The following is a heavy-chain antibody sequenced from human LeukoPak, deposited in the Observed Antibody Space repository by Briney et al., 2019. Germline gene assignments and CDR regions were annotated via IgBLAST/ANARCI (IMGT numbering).Heavy chain of an antibody. CDR1: GGSISSYY. CDR2: IYYSGST. CDR3: ARHRRVSTYYGSGSYYASLSWFDP. Sequence: SETLSLTCTVSGGSISSYYWSWIRQPPGKGLEWIGYIYYSGSTNYNPSLKSRVTISVDTSKNQFSLKLSSVTAADTAVYYCARHRRVSTYYGSGSYYASLSWFDPWGQGTLVTVSS. V-gene: IGHV4-59*08. D-gene: IGHD3-10*01. J-gene: IGHJ5*02.